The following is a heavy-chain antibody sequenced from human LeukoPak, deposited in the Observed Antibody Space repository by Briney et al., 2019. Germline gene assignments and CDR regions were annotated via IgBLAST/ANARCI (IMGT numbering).Heavy chain of an antibody. D-gene: IGHD1-26*01. CDR2: IYYSGST. Sequence: SETLSLTCTVSGGSMSSGGYYWSWIRQHPGKGLEWIGYIYYSGSTYYNPSLKSRVTISVDTSKNQFSLKLSSVTAADTAVYYCARWAPVGAKYYFDYWGQGTLVTVSS. CDR1: GGSMSSGGYY. J-gene: IGHJ4*02. V-gene: IGHV4-31*03. CDR3: ARWAPVGAKYYFDY.